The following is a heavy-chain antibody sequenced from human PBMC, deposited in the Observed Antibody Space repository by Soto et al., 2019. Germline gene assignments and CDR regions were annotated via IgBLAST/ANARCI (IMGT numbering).Heavy chain of an antibody. CDR1: GYTFTSYA. J-gene: IGHJ4*02. D-gene: IGHD3-3*01. CDR3: ARSLYYDFWSGYLL. V-gene: IGHV7-4-1*01. CDR2: INTNTGNP. Sequence: ASVKVSCKASGYTFTSYAMNWVRQAPGQGLEWMGWINTNTGNPTYAQGFTGRFVFSLDTSVSTAYLQICSLKAEDTAVYYCARSLYYDFWSGYLLWGQGTLVTVSS.